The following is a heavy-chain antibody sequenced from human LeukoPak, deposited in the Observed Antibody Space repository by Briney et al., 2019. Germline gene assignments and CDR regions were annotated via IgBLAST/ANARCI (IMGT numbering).Heavy chain of an antibody. CDR2: IVPNSGGT. D-gene: IGHD1-1*01. J-gene: IGHJ4*02. CDR1: EYTFTDYY. V-gene: IGHV1-2*02. Sequence: APVKVSCKTSEYTFTDYYIHWVRQAPGQGLEWMGWIVPNSGGTNYAQKFQGRVTMTRDTSISTAYMELSRLRYDDTAVYYCATLGGTSFDYWGQGALVTVSS. CDR3: ATLGGTSFDY.